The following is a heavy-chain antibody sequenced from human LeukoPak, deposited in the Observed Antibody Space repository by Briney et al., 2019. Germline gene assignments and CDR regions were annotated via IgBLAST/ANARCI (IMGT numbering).Heavy chain of an antibody. CDR3: ARDLWFGEEHPYYYYGMDV. CDR1: GFTFSSYE. Sequence: GGSLRLSCVASGFTFSSYEMNWVRQAPGKGLEWVSYISSSGSTIYYADSVKGRFTISRDNAKNSLYLQMNSLRAEDTAVYYCARDLWFGEEHPYYYYGMDVWGQGTTVTVSS. D-gene: IGHD3-10*01. CDR2: ISSSGSTI. V-gene: IGHV3-48*03. J-gene: IGHJ6*02.